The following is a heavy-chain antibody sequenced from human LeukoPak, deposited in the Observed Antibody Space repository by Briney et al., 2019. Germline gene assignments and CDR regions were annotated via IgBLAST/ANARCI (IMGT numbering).Heavy chain of an antibody. D-gene: IGHD4-17*01. J-gene: IGHJ4*02. V-gene: IGHV4-4*07. CDR2: IYASGST. Sequence: SETLSLTCSVSGGSISSSYWSWIRQPAGKGLEWIGRIYASGSTNYNPSLKSRVTMSVDTSMNQFSMNLASVTAADTAVYYCARDNGDYGGFDYWGQGALVTVSS. CDR1: GGSISSSY. CDR3: ARDNGDYGGFDY.